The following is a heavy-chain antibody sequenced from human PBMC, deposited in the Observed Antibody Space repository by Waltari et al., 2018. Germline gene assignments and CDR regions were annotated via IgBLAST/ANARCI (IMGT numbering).Heavy chain of an antibody. CDR1: GFTFSSSS. V-gene: IGHV3-48*01. CDR2: ISSSSSTI. D-gene: IGHD5-12*01. J-gene: IGHJ4*02. CDR3: AREDVYSGYGY. Sequence: EVQLVESGGGLVQPGGSLRLSCAASGFTFSSSSMNWVRQAPGKGLEWVSYISSSSSTIYYADSVKGRFTISRDNAKNSLYLQMNSLRAEDTAVYYCAREDVYSGYGYWGQGTLVTVSS.